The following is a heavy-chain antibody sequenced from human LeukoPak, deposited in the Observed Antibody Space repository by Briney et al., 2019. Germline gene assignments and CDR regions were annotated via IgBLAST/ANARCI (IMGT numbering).Heavy chain of an antibody. CDR2: MNPNSGNT. Sequence: APVKVSCKASGYTFTSYDINWVRQATGQGLEWMGWMNPNSGNTGYAQKFQGRVTMTRNTSISTAYMELSSLRSEDTAVYYCARVPYDYVWGSYRFNPIDYWGQGTLVTVSS. V-gene: IGHV1-8*01. CDR3: ARVPYDYVWGSYRFNPIDY. D-gene: IGHD3-16*02. J-gene: IGHJ4*02. CDR1: GYTFTSYD.